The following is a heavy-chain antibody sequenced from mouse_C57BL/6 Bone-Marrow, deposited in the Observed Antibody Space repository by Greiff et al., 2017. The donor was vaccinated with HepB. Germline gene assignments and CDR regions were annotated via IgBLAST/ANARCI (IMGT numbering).Heavy chain of an antibody. V-gene: IGHV8-8*01. Sequence: QVTLKESGPGILQPSQTLSLTCSFSGFSLSTFGMGVGRLRQPSGKGLEWLAHIWWDDDKYYNPGLKSRHTISKDTSKNQVFLKIANVDTADTATSYCARMAGLLGLFAYWGQGTLVTVSA. CDR1: GFSLSTFGMG. J-gene: IGHJ3*01. CDR3: ARMAGLLGLFAY. CDR2: IWWDDDK. D-gene: IGHD1-1*01.